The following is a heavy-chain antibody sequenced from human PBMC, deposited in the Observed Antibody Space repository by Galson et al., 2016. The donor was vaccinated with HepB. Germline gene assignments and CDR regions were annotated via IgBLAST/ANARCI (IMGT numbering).Heavy chain of an antibody. J-gene: IGHJ4*01. CDR2: IIGVSDRT. CDR3: AKESPYSNVRQYYLEN. CDR1: GFTFSNYA. Sequence: SLRLSCAASGFTFSNYAMSWVRQAPGKGPEWVSAIIGVSDRTYYAGSMKDRFIISRDDSRNMLFLQLNSLRAENTAIYYCAKESPYSNVRQYYLENWGLGTLVTVSS. D-gene: IGHD4-11*01. V-gene: IGHV3-23*01.